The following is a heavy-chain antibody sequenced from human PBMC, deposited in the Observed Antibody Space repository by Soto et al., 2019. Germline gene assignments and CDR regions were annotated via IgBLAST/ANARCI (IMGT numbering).Heavy chain of an antibody. CDR3: ARHAAVTTLDP. J-gene: IGHJ5*02. V-gene: IGHV4-59*08. D-gene: IGHD4-17*01. CDR2: IYYSGST. CDR1: GGSISYYY. Sequence: QVQLQESGPGLVKPSETLSLTCTVSGGSISYYYWSWIRQPPGKGLEWIGYIYYSGSTNYNPSLTSRVTISVDTSKKQFSLKLSSVTAADTAVYYCARHAAVTTLDPWGQGTLVTVSS.